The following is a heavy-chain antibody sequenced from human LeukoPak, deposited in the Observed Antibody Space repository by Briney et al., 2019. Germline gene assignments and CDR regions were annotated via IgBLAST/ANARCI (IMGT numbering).Heavy chain of an antibody. CDR1: EFSVGSNY. J-gene: IGHJ4*02. Sequence: GGSLRLSCAASEFSVGSNYMTWVRQAPGKGLEWVSAISGSGGSTYYADSVKGRFTISRDNSKNTLYLQMNSLRAEDTAVYYCAKDSSLYGTSWWGNYFDYWGQGTLVTVSS. V-gene: IGHV3-23*01. CDR3: AKDSSLYGTSWWGNYFDY. D-gene: IGHD6-13*01. CDR2: ISGSGGST.